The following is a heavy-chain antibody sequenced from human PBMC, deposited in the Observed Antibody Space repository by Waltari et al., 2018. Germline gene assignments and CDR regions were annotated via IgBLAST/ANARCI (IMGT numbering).Heavy chain of an antibody. V-gene: IGHV4-38-2*02. J-gene: IGHJ6*03. CDR3: ARAGDSYGYYYYYYMDV. D-gene: IGHD5-18*01. CDR2: IYHSGST. CDR1: ISSGYY. Sequence: ISSGYYWGWIRQPPGKGLEWIGSIYHSGSTYYNPSLKSRVTISVDTSKNQFSLKLSSVTAADTAVYYCARAGDSYGYYYYYYMDVWGKGTTVTISS.